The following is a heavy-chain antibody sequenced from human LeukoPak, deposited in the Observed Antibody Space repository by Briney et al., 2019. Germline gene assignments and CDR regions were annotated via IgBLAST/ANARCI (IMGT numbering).Heavy chain of an antibody. CDR3: AREEIVPAAYFDY. J-gene: IGHJ4*02. D-gene: IGHD2-2*01. V-gene: IGHV3-48*03. CDR2: ISSSGSTI. CDR1: GFTFSSYE. Sequence: GGSLRLSCAASGFTFSSYEMNWVRQAPGKGLEWVSYISSSGSTIYYADSVKGRFTISRDNAKNSLYLQMNSLRVEDTAVYYCAREEIVPAAYFDYWGQGTLVTVSS.